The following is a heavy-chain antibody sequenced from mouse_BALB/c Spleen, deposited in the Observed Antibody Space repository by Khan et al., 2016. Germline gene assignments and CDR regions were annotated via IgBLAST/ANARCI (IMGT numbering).Heavy chain of an antibody. D-gene: IGHD1-2*01. CDR3: ATWDYYGSAFAY. CDR2: ISHSGDS. J-gene: IGHJ3*01. Sequence: EVQLQESGPSLAKPSQTLSLTCSVTGDSITSGHWNWIRKFPGNKFDFMGYISHSGDSYYNPSLKSRISITRDTSKNQYYLQLNSLTTEDTATYXCATWDYYGSAFAYWGQGTLVTVSA. CDR1: GDSITSGH. V-gene: IGHV3-8*02.